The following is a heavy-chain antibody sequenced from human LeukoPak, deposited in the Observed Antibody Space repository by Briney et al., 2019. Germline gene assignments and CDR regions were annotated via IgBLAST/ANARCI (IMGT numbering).Heavy chain of an antibody. J-gene: IGHJ4*02. CDR3: ARDPNPNDWAHFDY. D-gene: IGHD3-9*01. Sequence: ASVKVSCKASGGTFSSYAISWVRQAPGQGLEWMGRINPNDGGTMYAQKFKGRVTMTRDTSISTADMELSRLRSDDTAVYYCARDPNPNDWAHFDYWGQGTLVTVSS. CDR1: GGTFSSYA. V-gene: IGHV1-2*06. CDR2: INPNDGGT.